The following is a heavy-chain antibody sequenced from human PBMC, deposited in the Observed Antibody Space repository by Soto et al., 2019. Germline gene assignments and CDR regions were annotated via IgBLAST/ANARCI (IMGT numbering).Heavy chain of an antibody. CDR3: ARGWTGGYDLYYYYYYMDV. CDR1: SGSISSSSSY. Sequence: SETLSLTCTVSSGSISSSSSYWGWIRQPPGKGLEWIGSIYYSGNTYYNPSLKSRVTISKNQFSLQLNSVTPEDTAVYYCARGWTGGYDLYYYYYYMDVWGKGTTVTVSS. J-gene: IGHJ6*03. CDR2: IYYSGNT. D-gene: IGHD5-12*01. V-gene: IGHV4-39*07.